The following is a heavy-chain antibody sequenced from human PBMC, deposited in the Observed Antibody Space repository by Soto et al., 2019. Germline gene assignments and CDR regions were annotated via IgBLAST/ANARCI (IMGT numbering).Heavy chain of an antibody. D-gene: IGHD3-10*01. CDR1: GYTFSSYG. CDR2: ISDYNGNT. J-gene: IGHJ6*02. V-gene: IGHV1-18*01. Sequence: QVQLVQSGAEVKRAGASVKVSRKASGYTFSSYGLSWVRQAPGQGLEWMGWISDYNGNTHYAQKFQGRVIMTTDTSTRTAYMELRSLRSDDTAVYFCAREGYYSGSGTYSPPRYYGMDVWGQGTTVTVSS. CDR3: AREGYYSGSGTYSPPRYYGMDV.